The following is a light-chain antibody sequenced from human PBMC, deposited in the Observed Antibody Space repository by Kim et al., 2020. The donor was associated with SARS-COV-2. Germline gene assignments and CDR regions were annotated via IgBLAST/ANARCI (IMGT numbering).Light chain of an antibody. CDR1: QSVSTN. Sequence: PGQRAPLSCRARQSVSTNLAWYQQKPGQTPRILIYGASTRATGIPARFSGSGSGTEFTLTISSLQSEDFAVYYCQQYNNWLTWTFGQGTKVDIK. CDR2: GAS. CDR3: QQYNNWLTWT. V-gene: IGKV3-15*01. J-gene: IGKJ1*01.